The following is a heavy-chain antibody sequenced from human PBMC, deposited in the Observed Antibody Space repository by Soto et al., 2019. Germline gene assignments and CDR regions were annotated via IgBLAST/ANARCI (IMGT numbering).Heavy chain of an antibody. V-gene: IGHV3-73*01. J-gene: IGHJ4*02. Sequence: EVQLLESGGGLVQPGGSLKLSCAASGFTFSGSAMHWVRQASGKGLEWVGRIRSKANSYATTYAASVKGRFTISRDDSKNTAYLQMDSLKAEDTAVYYCTRHAFYDYGDYVGFYWGQGTLVTVSS. CDR2: IRSKANSYAT. D-gene: IGHD4-17*01. CDR1: GFTFSGSA. CDR3: TRHAFYDYGDYVGFY.